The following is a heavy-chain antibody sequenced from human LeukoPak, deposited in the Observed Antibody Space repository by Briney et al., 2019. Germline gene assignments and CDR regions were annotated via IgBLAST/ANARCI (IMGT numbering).Heavy chain of an antibody. CDR2: ISYDGSNK. V-gene: IGHV3-30*04. Sequence: GGSLRLSCAASGFTFSSYAMHWVRRAPGKGLEWVAVISYDGSNKYYADSVKGRFTISRDNSKNTLYLQMNSLRAEDTAVYYCARRLTGTVDYWGQGTLVTVSS. D-gene: IGHD1-20*01. J-gene: IGHJ4*02. CDR1: GFTFSSYA. CDR3: ARRLTGTVDY.